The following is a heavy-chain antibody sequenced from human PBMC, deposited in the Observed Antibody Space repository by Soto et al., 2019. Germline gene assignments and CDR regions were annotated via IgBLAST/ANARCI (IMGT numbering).Heavy chain of an antibody. CDR2: ISYDGSNK. CDR1: GFTFSSYA. CDR3: AKGPNWNPSGYFDY. Sequence: PGGSLRLSCAASGFTFSSYAMSWVRQAPGKGLEWVAVISYDGSNKYYADSVKGRFTISRDNSKNTLYLQMNSLRAEDTAVYYCAKGPNWNPSGYFDYWGQGTLVTVSS. V-gene: IGHV3-30*18. D-gene: IGHD1-20*01. J-gene: IGHJ4*02.